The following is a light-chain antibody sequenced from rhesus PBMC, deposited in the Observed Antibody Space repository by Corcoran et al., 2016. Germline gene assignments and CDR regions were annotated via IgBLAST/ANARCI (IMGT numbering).Light chain of an antibody. CDR2: KAA. V-gene: IGKV1-21*01. J-gene: IGKJ3*01. Sequence: DIQMTQSPSSLSASVGDRVTITCRASQGISSWLAWYQQKPGKAPKRLIYKAANLQSGVPSRFSGSGSWTDCTLTISSLQPEDFATYYCQQYNSAPFTFGPGTKLDIK. CDR1: QGISSW. CDR3: QQYNSAPFT.